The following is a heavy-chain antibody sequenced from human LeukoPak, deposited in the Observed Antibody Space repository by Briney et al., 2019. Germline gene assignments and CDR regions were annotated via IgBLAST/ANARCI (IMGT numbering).Heavy chain of an antibody. V-gene: IGHV3-7*01. Sequence: PGGCLRLSCAVSGFAFSRDLMTWVRQAPGKGVGWGADIKQDGIEKYYMGSVRGRFTIPRDNAKNSLYLQMTSLRAEDTAVYYCASERPSSSWYDHWREGALLTVPS. D-gene: IGHD2-2*01. J-gene: IGHJ5*02. CDR2: IKQDGIEK. CDR3: ASERPSSSWYDH. CDR1: GFAFSRDL.